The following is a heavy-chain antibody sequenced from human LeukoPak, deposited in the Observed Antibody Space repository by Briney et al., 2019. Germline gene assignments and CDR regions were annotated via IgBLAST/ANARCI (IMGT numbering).Heavy chain of an antibody. D-gene: IGHD3-9*01. J-gene: IGHJ4*02. V-gene: IGHV1-18*01. Sequence: ASVTVSFTASGYTFTIYGISWVRQAPGQGLEWMGWISAYNGNTNYAQKLQGRVTITTDTSTSTAYMELRRLRSDDTAVYYCAREIHYDILTGYSTPHDYWGQGTLVTVSS. CDR3: AREIHYDILTGYSTPHDY. CDR2: ISAYNGNT. CDR1: GYTFTIYG.